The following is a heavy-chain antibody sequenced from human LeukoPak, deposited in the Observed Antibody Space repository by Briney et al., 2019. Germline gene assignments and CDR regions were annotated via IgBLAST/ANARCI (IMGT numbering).Heavy chain of an antibody. D-gene: IGHD4-17*01. V-gene: IGHV3-7*03. CDR2: IRQDGSEK. Sequence: GGSLRLSCAASGFTLSSYWMSWVRQAPGKGLEWVANIRQDGSEKYYVDSVKGRFTISRDISKNAVYLQMNSLRAEDTAVYYCARDSYGDANFDSWGQGTMVTVSS. CDR3: ARDSYGDANFDS. J-gene: IGHJ4*03. CDR1: GFTLSSYW.